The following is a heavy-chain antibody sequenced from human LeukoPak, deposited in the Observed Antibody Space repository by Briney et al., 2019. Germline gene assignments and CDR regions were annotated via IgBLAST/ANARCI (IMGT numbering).Heavy chain of an antibody. V-gene: IGHV3-21*01. CDR1: GFTFSSYS. Sequence: GGSLRLSCAASGFTFSSYSMNWVRQAPGKGLEWVSSISSSSSYIYYADSVKGRFTISRDNAKNSLYLQMNSLRAEDTAVYYCARDVYDSSGYPRLFDYWGQGTLATVSS. CDR2: ISSSSSYI. D-gene: IGHD3-22*01. CDR3: ARDVYDSSGYPRLFDY. J-gene: IGHJ4*02.